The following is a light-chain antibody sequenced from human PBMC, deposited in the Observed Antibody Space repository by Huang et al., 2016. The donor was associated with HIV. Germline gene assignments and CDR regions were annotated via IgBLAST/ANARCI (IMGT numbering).Light chain of an antibody. Sequence: EVVLTQSPGTLSLSPGERATLSCRASQSVSSNFLAWYQQKPGQAPRLLIYGASRRATGIRDRFSGSGSGTDFTRTISRLEPEDFAVYYCQQYGGSPLFTFGPGTKVDIK. CDR3: QQYGGSPLFT. V-gene: IGKV3-20*01. CDR1: QSVSSNF. J-gene: IGKJ3*01. CDR2: GAS.